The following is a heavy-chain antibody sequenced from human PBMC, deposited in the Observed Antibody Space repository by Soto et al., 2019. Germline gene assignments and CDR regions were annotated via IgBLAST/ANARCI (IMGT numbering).Heavy chain of an antibody. CDR2: VSYDGNNK. J-gene: IGHJ4*02. CDR3: AKDYLSWELDFDS. V-gene: IGHV3-30*18. CDR1: GFTFSSYG. Sequence: QVQLVESGGGVVQPGRSLRLSCAASGFTFSSYGMHWVRQAPGKGLEWVAVVSYDGNNKYYADSVKGRFTISRDNSKNTLYLPMNSLRAEDTAVYYCAKDYLSWELDFDSWGQGTLVTVSS. D-gene: IGHD1-26*01.